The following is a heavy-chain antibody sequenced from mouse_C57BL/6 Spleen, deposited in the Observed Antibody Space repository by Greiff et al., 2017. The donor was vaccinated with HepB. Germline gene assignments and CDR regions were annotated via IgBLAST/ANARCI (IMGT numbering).Heavy chain of an antibody. CDR2: ISYDGSN. CDR1: GYSITSGYY. V-gene: IGHV3-6*01. CDR3: ARDSIYYEGY. D-gene: IGHD2-4*01. J-gene: IGHJ2*01. Sequence: EVQLVESGPGLVKPSQSLSLTCSVTGYSITSGYYWNWIRQFPGNKLEWMGYISYDGSNNYNPSLKNRISITRDTSKNQFFLKLNSVTTEDTATYYCARDSIYYEGYWGQGTTLTVSS.